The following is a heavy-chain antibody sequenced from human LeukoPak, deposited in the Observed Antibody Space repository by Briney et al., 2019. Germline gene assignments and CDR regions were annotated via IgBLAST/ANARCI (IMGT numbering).Heavy chain of an antibody. Sequence: GGSLRLSCAASGYTFDDYGMSWVRRAPGKGLEWVSGINWEGGSTGYADSVKGRFTISRDNAKSSLYLQMNSLRAEDTALYYCARYFDPYYYGSGSPSFDYWGQGTLVTVSS. CDR2: INWEGGST. J-gene: IGHJ4*02. D-gene: IGHD3-10*01. CDR3: ARYFDPYYYGSGSPSFDY. CDR1: GYTFDDYG. V-gene: IGHV3-20*04.